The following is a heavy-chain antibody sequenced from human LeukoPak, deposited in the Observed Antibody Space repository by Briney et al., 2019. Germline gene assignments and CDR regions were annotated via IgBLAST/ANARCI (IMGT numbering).Heavy chain of an antibody. CDR1: GFTFSSYA. CDR2: ISGSGGST. V-gene: IGHV3-23*01. D-gene: IGHD6-6*01. CDR3: AKSIIAAHNAAFDY. J-gene: IGHJ4*02. Sequence: PGGSLRLSCAASGFTFSSYAMSWVRQAPGKGLERVSAISGSGGSTYYADSVKGRFTISRDNSKNTLYLQMNSLRAEDTAVYYCAKSIIAAHNAAFDYWGQGTLVTVSS.